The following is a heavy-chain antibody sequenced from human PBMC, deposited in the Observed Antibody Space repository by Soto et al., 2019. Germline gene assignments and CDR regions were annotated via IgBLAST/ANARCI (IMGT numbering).Heavy chain of an antibody. Sequence: VQLVESGGGVVQPGRSLRLSCAASGFTFSRYDMHWVRQATGRGLEWVSGIGTSGDTYYAGSVKGRFTISRENAKNSVYLQMNSLRAGDTAVYYCARGALGFDPWGQGTLVAVSS. J-gene: IGHJ5*02. D-gene: IGHD6-6*01. V-gene: IGHV3-13*04. CDR3: ARGALGFDP. CDR1: GFTFSRYD. CDR2: IGTSGDT.